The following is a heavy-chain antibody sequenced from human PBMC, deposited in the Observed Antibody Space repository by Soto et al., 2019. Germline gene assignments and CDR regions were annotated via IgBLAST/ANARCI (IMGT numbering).Heavy chain of an antibody. CDR3: ATALTYSSSSVQDYYYYMDV. V-gene: IGHV1-69*13. D-gene: IGHD6-6*01. Sequence: GASVKVSCKASGGTFSSYAISWVRQAPGQGLEWMGGIIPIFGTANYAQKFQGRVTITADESTSTAYMELSSLRSEDTAVYYCATALTYSSSSVQDYYYYMDVWGKGTTVTVSS. CDR2: IIPIFGTA. J-gene: IGHJ6*03. CDR1: GGTFSSYA.